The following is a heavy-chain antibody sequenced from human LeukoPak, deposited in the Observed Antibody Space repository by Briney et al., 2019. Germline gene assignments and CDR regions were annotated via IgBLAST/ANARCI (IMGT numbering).Heavy chain of an antibody. J-gene: IGHJ4*02. Sequence: PGGSLRLSCAASGFTFSSYSMNWVRQAPGKGLEWVSYISSSSSTIYYADSVKGRFTISRDNAKNSLYLQMNSLRAEDTAVYYRAFQYYYDSSGYSDYWGQGTLVTVSS. CDR2: ISSSSSTI. CDR3: AFQYYYDSSGYSDY. D-gene: IGHD3-22*01. CDR1: GFTFSSYS. V-gene: IGHV3-48*01.